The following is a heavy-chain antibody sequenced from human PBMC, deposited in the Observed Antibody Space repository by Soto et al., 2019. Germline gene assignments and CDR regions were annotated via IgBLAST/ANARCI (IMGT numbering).Heavy chain of an antibody. D-gene: IGHD2-21*02. CDR1: GFTFSVYA. CDR2: VTANGGST. J-gene: IGHJ6*02. V-gene: IGHV3-23*01. Sequence: ESGGGFVQPGGSLRLSCAATGFTFSVYAMTWVRQAPGKGLEWVSAVTANGGSTYSADSVKGRFTISSDNSKNTLFLQMNSLRAEDTAVYYCASLGVGDWANYYYYYGMDVWGQGTTVTVSS. CDR3: ASLGVGDWANYYYYYGMDV.